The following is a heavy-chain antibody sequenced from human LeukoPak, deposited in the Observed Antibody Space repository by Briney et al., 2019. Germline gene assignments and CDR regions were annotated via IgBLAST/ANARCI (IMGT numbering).Heavy chain of an antibody. J-gene: IGHJ4*02. CDR1: GFTFDAYG. Sequence: PGGSLRLSCAASGFTFDAYGMHWVRQAPGKGLEWVSGISYNGRVTYFADSVRGRFTISRDNAKNSLYLQMNSLRVEDTALYYCVKSAATTISAGHFDYWGQGTLDAVSS. D-gene: IGHD5-12*01. CDR3: VKSAATTISAGHFDY. CDR2: ISYNGRVT. V-gene: IGHV3-9*01.